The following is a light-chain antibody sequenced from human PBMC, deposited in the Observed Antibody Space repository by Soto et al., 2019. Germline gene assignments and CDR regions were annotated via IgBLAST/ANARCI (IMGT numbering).Light chain of an antibody. CDR1: QSVLYNSNNKNY. Sequence: DIVMTQSPDSLAVSLGERASINCKSSQSVLYNSNNKNYLAWYQQKPGQPPKLLIYWASTRESGVPDRFSGSGSGTDFPLTISSLLAVYVAVYYGQKYYSTPPSTFGQGTRMEIK. V-gene: IGKV4-1*01. J-gene: IGKJ2*02. CDR3: QKYYSTPPST. CDR2: WAS.